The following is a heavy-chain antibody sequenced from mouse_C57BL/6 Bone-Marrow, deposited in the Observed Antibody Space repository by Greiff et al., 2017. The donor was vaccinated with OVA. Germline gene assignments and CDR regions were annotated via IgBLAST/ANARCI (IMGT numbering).Heavy chain of an antibody. Sequence: QVQLQQSGAELVRPGASVKLSCKASGYNFTDYYINWVKQRPGQGLEWIARIYPGSGNTYYNEKFKGKATLTAEKSSSTAYMQLSSLTSEDSAVYCCARGGITTVVDYWGQGTTLTVSS. J-gene: IGHJ2*01. CDR3: ARGGITTVVDY. CDR2: IYPGSGNT. V-gene: IGHV1-76*01. CDR1: GYNFTDYY. D-gene: IGHD1-1*01.